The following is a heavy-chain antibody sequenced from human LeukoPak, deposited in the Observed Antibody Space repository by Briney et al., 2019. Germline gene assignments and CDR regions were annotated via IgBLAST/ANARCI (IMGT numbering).Heavy chain of an antibody. V-gene: IGHV3-23*01. D-gene: IGHD3-10*01. CDR1: GFTFSSYA. CDR3: AKDSSASYASGSYSFDY. CDR2: ISGSGGST. J-gene: IGHJ4*02. Sequence: GGSLRLSCAASGFTFSSYAVSWVRQAPGKGLERVSAISGSGGSTYYAESVKGRFTISRDNSKNTLHLQMNSLRAEDTAVYYCAKDSSASYASGSYSFDYWGQGTLATVSS.